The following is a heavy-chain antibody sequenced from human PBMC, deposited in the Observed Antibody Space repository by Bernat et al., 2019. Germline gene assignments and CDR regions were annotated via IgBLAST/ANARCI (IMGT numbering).Heavy chain of an antibody. V-gene: IGHV3-30*18. CDR2: ISYDGSNK. J-gene: IGHJ4*02. CDR1: GFTFSSYG. Sequence: QVQLVESGGGVVQPGRSLRLSCAASGFTFSSYGMHWVRQAPGKGLEWVAVISYDGSNKYYADSVKGRFTISRDNSKNPLYLKMNSLRAEDTAVYYCAKDRTYSGYDPADYYFDYWGQGTLVTVSS. CDR3: AKDRTYSGYDPADYYFDY. D-gene: IGHD5-12*01.